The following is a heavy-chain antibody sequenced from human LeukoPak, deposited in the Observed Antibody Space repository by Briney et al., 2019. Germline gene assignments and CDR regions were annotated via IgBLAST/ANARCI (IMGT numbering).Heavy chain of an antibody. CDR2: ISAFNGNT. CDR1: GYIFTNYG. V-gene: IGHV1-18*01. CDR3: ARDLSNYGSGRNAFDI. J-gene: IGHJ3*02. D-gene: IGHD6-19*01. Sequence: ASVKVSCKASGYIFTNYGISWVRQAPGQGPEWMGWISAFNGNTRFAQMLQGRVTMTTDTSTNTAYTELRSLRSDDTAVYYCARDLSNYGSGRNAFDIWGQGTEVTVSS.